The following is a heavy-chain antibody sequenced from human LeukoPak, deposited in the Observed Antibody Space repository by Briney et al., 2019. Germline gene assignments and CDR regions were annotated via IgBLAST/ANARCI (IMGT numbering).Heavy chain of an antibody. CDR1: GFTFSSSA. CDR3: AKQLGYCSDGSCYFPY. V-gene: IGHV3-23*01. Sequence: GGSLRLSCAASGFTFSSSAMSWVRQAPGKGLEWVSAISNNGGYTYYADSVQGRFTISRDNSKSTLCLQMNSLRAEDTAVYYCAKQLGYCSDGSCYFPYWGQGTMVTVSS. J-gene: IGHJ4*02. CDR2: ISNNGGYT. D-gene: IGHD2-15*01.